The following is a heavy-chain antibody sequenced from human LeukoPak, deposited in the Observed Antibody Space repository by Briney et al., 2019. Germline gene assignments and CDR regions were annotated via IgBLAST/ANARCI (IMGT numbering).Heavy chain of an antibody. CDR2: ISYDGSNK. D-gene: IGHD5-18*01. CDR1: GFTFSSYA. CDR3: ARDQGGYSYGSFDY. Sequence: GGSLRLSCAASGFTFSSYAMRWVRQAPGKGLEWVAVISYDGSNKYYADSVKGRFTISRDNSKNTLYLQMNSLRAEDTAVYYCARDQGGYSYGSFDYWGQGTLVTVSS. J-gene: IGHJ4*02. V-gene: IGHV3-30-3*01.